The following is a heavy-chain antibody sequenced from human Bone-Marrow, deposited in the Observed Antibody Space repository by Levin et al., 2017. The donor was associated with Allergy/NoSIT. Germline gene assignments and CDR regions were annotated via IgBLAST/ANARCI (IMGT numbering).Heavy chain of an antibody. CDR3: ARPDCSGTSCYYFFDS. Sequence: CAASGFTFSRYSMNWVRQAPGRGLEWVSYISRSSSTISYADSVKGRFTISRDNAKNSLYLQMNSLRDEDTAVYYCARPDCSGTSCYYFFDSWGQGTLVTVSS. D-gene: IGHD2-2*01. V-gene: IGHV3-48*02. CDR1: GFTFSRYS. CDR2: ISRSSSTI. J-gene: IGHJ4*02.